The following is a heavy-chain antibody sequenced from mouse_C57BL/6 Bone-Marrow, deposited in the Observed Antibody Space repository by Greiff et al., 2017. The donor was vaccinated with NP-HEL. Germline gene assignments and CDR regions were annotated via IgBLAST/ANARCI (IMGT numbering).Heavy chain of an antibody. CDR1: GFNIKDYY. CDR3: TTNYSNYVFAY. CDR2: IDPEDGDT. Sequence: VQLQQSGAELVRPGASVKLSCTASGFNIKDYYMHWVKQRPEQGLEWIGRIDPEDGDTEYAPKFPGKATMTADTSSNTAYLQLSSLTSEDTAVYYCTTNYSNYVFAYWGQGTLVTVSA. J-gene: IGHJ3*01. D-gene: IGHD2-5*01. V-gene: IGHV14-1*01.